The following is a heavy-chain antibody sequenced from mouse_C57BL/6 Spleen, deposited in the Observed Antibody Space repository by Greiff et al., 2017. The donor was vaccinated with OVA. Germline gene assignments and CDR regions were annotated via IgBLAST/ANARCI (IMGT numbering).Heavy chain of an antibody. J-gene: IGHJ1*03. Sequence: EVQGVESGPELVKPGASVKISCKASGYSFTDYNMNWVKQSNGKSLEWIGVINPNYGTTSYNQKFKGKATLTVDQSSSTAYMELNSLTSEDSAVYYCARPYGSSYDWYFDVWGTGTTVTVSS. CDR3: ARPYGSSYDWYFDV. D-gene: IGHD1-1*01. CDR2: INPNYGTT. CDR1: GYSFTDYN. V-gene: IGHV1-39*01.